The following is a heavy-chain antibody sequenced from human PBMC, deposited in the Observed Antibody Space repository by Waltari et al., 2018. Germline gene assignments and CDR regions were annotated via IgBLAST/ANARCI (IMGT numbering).Heavy chain of an antibody. J-gene: IGHJ4*02. CDR3: AKTPPGEAAPFDC. V-gene: IGHV3-30*18. CDR1: GFTFSNCD. Sequence: QVQLVESGGGVVQPGRSLSLSCAASGFTFSNCDMHWVRQAPGKGLEWVAVISHDGGNKYYADSMKGRFTISRDNSKNTLYLQMNSLRAEDTAVYYCAKTPPGEAAPFDCWGQGTLVTVSS. D-gene: IGHD6-6*01. CDR2: ISHDGGNK.